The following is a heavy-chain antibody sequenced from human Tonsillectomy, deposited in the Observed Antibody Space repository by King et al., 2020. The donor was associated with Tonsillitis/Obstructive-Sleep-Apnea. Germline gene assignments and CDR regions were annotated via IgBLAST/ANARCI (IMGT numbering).Heavy chain of an antibody. Sequence: EVQLVQSGGGLVQPGGSLRLSCAASGFTFRSYWMSWVRQAPGKGLEWVANIKLDGSEKYYVDSVKGRFTISRDNAKNSLYLQMNSLRAEDTAVYYCARQSSSWYYFDYWGQGTLVTVSS. J-gene: IGHJ4*02. CDR1: GFTFRSYW. D-gene: IGHD6-13*01. CDR3: ARQSSSWYYFDY. CDR2: IKLDGSEK. V-gene: IGHV3-7*02.